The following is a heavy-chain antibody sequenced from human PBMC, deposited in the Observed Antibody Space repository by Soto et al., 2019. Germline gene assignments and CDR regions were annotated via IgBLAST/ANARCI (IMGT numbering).Heavy chain of an antibody. Sequence: QVQLVQSGAEVKRPGSSLKVSCKASGGSIQNFAISWVRQAPGQGPEWMGGFIPIFGTTYYAQKFQGRVTIIADESTSTLNMELRALTSEDAAVYYCAHDTSGYYFYSFDNWGQGTLVTVS. CDR1: GGSIQNFA. D-gene: IGHD3-22*01. CDR3: AHDTSGYYFYSFDN. J-gene: IGHJ4*02. V-gene: IGHV1-69*01. CDR2: FIPIFGTT.